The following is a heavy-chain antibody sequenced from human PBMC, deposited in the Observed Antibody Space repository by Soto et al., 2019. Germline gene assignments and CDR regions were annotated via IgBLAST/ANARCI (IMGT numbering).Heavy chain of an antibody. CDR3: ARHEKYWSYYSGMDV. D-gene: IGHD2-8*02. CDR2: IYPGDSDT. V-gene: IGHV5-51*01. J-gene: IGHJ6*02. CDR1: GYSFTSYW. Sequence: GASLRISCKGSGYSFTSYWIGWVRQMPGKGLEWMGIIYPGDSDTRYSPSFQGQVTISADKSISTAYLQWSSLKASDTAMYYCARHEKYWSYYSGMDVWGQGTTVTVSS.